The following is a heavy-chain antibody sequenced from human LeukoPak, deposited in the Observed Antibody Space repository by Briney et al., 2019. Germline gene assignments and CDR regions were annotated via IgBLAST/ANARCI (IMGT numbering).Heavy chain of an antibody. CDR1: KFTFSSYW. CDR3: TRLQIAVAGPSWFDP. CDR2: IKQDGSVQ. D-gene: IGHD6-19*01. V-gene: IGHV3-7*01. J-gene: IGHJ5*02. Sequence: GGSLRLSCAASKFTFSSYWMSWVRQAPGKGLEWVANIKQDGSVQFYMDSLKGRFSISRDNAKNSLYLQMNGLRVEDTAVYYCTRLQIAVAGPSWFDPWGQGTLVTVSS.